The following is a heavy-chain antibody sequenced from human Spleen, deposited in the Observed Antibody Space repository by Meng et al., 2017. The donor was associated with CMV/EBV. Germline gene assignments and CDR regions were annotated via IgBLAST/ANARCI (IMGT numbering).Heavy chain of an antibody. Sequence: ASVQVSCKASGGTFSSYAISWVRQAPGQGLEWMGWISAYNGNTNYAQKLQGRVTMTTDTSTSTAYMELRSLRSDDTAVYYCARYDFWSGSDYFDYWGQGTLVTVSS. D-gene: IGHD3-3*01. CDR2: ISAYNGNT. CDR1: GGTFSSYA. J-gene: IGHJ4*02. CDR3: ARYDFWSGSDYFDY. V-gene: IGHV1-18*01.